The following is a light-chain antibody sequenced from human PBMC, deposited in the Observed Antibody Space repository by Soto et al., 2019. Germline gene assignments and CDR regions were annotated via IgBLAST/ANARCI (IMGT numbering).Light chain of an antibody. J-gene: IGLJ1*01. Sequence: QSALTQPPSGSGFPGQSVAISCTGTSSDVGSYNRVSWYQQPPGTAPKLMIYEVSNRPSGVPDRFSGSKSGNTASLTISGLQAEDEADYYCNSYTTANTYVFGTGTKVTVL. V-gene: IGLV2-18*02. CDR2: EVS. CDR3: NSYTTANTYV. CDR1: SSDVGSYNR.